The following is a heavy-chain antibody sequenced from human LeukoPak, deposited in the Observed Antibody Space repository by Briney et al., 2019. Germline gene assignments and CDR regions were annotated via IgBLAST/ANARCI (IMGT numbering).Heavy chain of an antibody. CDR1: GLTFSSYA. V-gene: IGHV3-23*01. J-gene: IGHJ4*02. CDR3: AKVPYYYGSGFSDY. CDR2: ISGSGGST. Sequence: PGGSLRLSCAASGLTFSSYAMSWVRQAPGKGLEWVSAISGSGGSTYYADSVKGRFTISRDNSKNTLYLQMNSLRAEDTAVYYCAKVPYYYGSGFSDYWGQGTLVTVSS. D-gene: IGHD3-10*01.